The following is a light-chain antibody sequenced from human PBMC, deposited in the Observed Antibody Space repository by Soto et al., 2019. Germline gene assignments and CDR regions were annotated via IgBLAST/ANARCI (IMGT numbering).Light chain of an antibody. Sequence: QSALTQPASVSGSPGQSITISCTGTSSDVGANIFVSWYQQHPGKVPKLMIYTVSSRPSGVSQRFCGSKSGNTASLTISGLQAEDEADYYCSSFTTDSTYVFGTGTKVTVL. V-gene: IGLV2-14*01. CDR1: SSDVGANIF. CDR3: SSFTTDSTYV. CDR2: TVS. J-gene: IGLJ1*01.